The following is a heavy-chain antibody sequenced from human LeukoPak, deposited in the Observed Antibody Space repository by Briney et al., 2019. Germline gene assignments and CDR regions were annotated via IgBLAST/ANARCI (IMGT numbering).Heavy chain of an antibody. J-gene: IGHJ6*03. CDR3: AKDGGLHLYYYYNYMDI. CDR2: IRYDGSYE. Sequence: GGCLRLSCAASGFTFNSYGMHWVRQAPGKGLECVAFIRYDGSYEYYADSVKGRFTISRDNSKTTLYLQMNSLRSEDTAVYYCAKDGGLHLYYYYNYMDIWGKGTTVTVSS. D-gene: IGHD5-24*01. CDR1: GFTFNSYG. V-gene: IGHV3-30*02.